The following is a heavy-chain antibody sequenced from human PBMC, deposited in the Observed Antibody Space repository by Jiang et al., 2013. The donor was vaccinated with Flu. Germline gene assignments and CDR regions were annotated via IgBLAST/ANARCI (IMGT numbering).Heavy chain of an antibody. V-gene: IGHV1-69*04. CDR3: AGVSRDGYNFDY. CDR2: IIPILGIA. J-gene: IGHJ4*02. Sequence: SGAEVKKPGSSVKVSCKASGGTFSSYAISWVRQAPGQGLEWTGRIIPILGIANYAQKFQGRVTITADKSTSTAYMELSSLRSEDTAVYYCAGVSRDGYNFDYWGQGTLVTVSS. CDR1: GGTFSSYA. D-gene: IGHD5-24*01.